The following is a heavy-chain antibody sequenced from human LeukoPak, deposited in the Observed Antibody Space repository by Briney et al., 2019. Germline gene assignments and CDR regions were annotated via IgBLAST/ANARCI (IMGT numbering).Heavy chain of an antibody. CDR3: AKEDTAMSSVDY. V-gene: IGHV3-23*01. D-gene: IGHD5-18*01. Sequence: PGGSLRLSCTASGFSFSSYGMSWVRQAPGKGLEWVSAISGSGGSTYYADSVKGRFTISRDNSKNTLYLQMNSLRAEDTAVYYCAKEDTAMSSVDYWGQGTLVTVSS. CDR1: GFSFSSYG. CDR2: ISGSGGST. J-gene: IGHJ4*02.